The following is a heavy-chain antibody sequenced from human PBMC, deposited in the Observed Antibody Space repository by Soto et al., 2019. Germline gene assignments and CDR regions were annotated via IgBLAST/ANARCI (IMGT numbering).Heavy chain of an antibody. J-gene: IGHJ6*02. Sequence: SVKVSCKASGGTCSSYAISWVLQAPGQGLEWMGGIIPIFGTANYAQKFQGRVTITADESTSTAYMELSSLRSEDTAVYYCARARGYSSFGLWYYYYGMDVWGQGTTVTVSS. CDR2: IIPIFGTA. CDR3: ARARGYSSFGLWYYYYGMDV. V-gene: IGHV1-69*13. CDR1: GGTCSSYA. D-gene: IGHD6-13*01.